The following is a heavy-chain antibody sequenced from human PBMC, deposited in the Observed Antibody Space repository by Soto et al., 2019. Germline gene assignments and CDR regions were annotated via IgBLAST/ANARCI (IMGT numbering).Heavy chain of an antibody. CDR1: GFSLTNTRVG. CDR2: IFSNDDK. J-gene: IGHJ4*02. Sequence: QVTLKESGSVLVKPPETLTLTCTVSGFSLTNTRVGVGWIRQPPGKALEWLAHIFSNDDKSYSTSLKNRLTISKDTSKSQVVLTMTNMDPVDTATYYCARTLRYDFWSGYFDYWGQGTLVTVSS. V-gene: IGHV2-26*01. D-gene: IGHD3-3*01. CDR3: ARTLRYDFWSGYFDY.